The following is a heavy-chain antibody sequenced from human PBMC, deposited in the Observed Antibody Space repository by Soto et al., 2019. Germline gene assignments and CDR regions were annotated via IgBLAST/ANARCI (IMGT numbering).Heavy chain of an antibody. CDR2: VYRSEIT. V-gene: IGHV4-59*01. Sequence: SETLSLTCTVSRASINNYYWSWIRQPPGKGPEWIGFVYRSEITNYNPSLESRVTISLDTSKNQFSLKLNSVTAADTAIYYCATRPPGRWAGVFDFWSRGTLVTVSS. J-gene: IGHJ4*02. CDR3: ATRPPGRWAGVFDF. CDR1: RASINNYY. D-gene: IGHD3-10*01.